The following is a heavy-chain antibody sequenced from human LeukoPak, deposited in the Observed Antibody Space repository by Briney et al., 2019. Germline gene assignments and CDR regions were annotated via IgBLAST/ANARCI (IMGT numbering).Heavy chain of an antibody. Sequence: GASVXXXXXXSXYTFTGYYVHWVRQAPGQGLEWMGWINPNSGGTNYAQKFQGRVTMTRDTSISTAYMELSRLRSDDTAVYYCARPLYYYDSSGYYSKGLLGNWGQGTLVTVSS. D-gene: IGHD3-22*01. CDR3: ARPLYYYDSSGYYSKGLLGN. J-gene: IGHJ4*02. CDR1: XYTFTGYY. CDR2: INPNSGGT. V-gene: IGHV1-2*02.